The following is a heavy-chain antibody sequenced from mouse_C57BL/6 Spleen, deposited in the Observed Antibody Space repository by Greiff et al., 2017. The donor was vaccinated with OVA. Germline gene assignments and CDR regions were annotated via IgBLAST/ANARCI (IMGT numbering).Heavy chain of an antibody. CDR3: ARSSIYYYGSSFAY. Sequence: EVKLMESGGGLVQPGGSLSLSCAASGFTFTDYYMSWVRPPPGKALEWLGFIRNKANGYTTEYSASVKGRFTISRENSQSILYLQMNALRAEDSATYYCARSSIYYYGSSFAYWGQGTLVTVSA. V-gene: IGHV7-3*01. CDR1: GFTFTDYY. J-gene: IGHJ3*01. D-gene: IGHD1-1*01. CDR2: IRNKANGYTT.